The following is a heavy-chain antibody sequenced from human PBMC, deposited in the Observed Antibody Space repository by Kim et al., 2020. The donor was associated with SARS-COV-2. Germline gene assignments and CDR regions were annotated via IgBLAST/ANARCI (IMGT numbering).Heavy chain of an antibody. V-gene: IGHV4-34*01. Sequence: SETLSLTCAVYGGSFSGYYWSWIRQPPGKGLEWIGEINHSGSTNYNPSLKSRVTISVDTSKNQFSLKLSSVTAADTAVYYCARGPVPRGAFDIWGQGTMV. J-gene: IGHJ3*02. CDR2: INHSGST. D-gene: IGHD3-10*01. CDR3: ARGPVPRGAFDI. CDR1: GGSFSGYY.